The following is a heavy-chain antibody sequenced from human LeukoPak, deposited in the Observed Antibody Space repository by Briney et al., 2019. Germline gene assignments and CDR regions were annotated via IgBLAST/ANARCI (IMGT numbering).Heavy chain of an antibody. D-gene: IGHD3-3*01. CDR1: GASISSGGYF. CDR2: IYHTGNT. CDR3: ARATLWSGYYYFDY. Sequence: SETLSLTCTVSGASISSGGYFWSWIRQPPGKGLEWIGYIYHTGNTYYNPSLESRVTMSVDKSKNQFSLSLASVTVADTAVYYCARATLWSGYYYFDYWGQGTLVTVSS. J-gene: IGHJ4*02. V-gene: IGHV4-30-2*01.